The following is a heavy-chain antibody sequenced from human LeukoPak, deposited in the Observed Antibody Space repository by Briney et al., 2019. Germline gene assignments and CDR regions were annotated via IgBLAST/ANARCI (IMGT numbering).Heavy chain of an antibody. Sequence: GGSLRLSCAASGFTFSSYGMHWVRQAPGKGLEWVSYISSSSSTIYYADSVKGRFTISRDNAKNSLYLQMSSLRAEDTAVYYCARQWGMATIDFWGQGTLVTVSS. J-gene: IGHJ4*02. CDR2: ISSSSSTI. V-gene: IGHV3-48*04. CDR3: ARQWGMATIDF. D-gene: IGHD5-24*01. CDR1: GFTFSSYG.